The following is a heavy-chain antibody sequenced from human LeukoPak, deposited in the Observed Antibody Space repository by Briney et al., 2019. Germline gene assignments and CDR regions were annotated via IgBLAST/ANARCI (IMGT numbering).Heavy chain of an antibody. D-gene: IGHD4-23*01. CDR2: ISSSGSTI. Sequence: GGSLRLSCAASGFSLSNYEMNWVRQAPGKGLEWVSYISSSGSTIYYADSVKGRFTISRDNAKNSLYLQMNSLRAEDTAVYYCARATVVSTMDYWGQGTLVTVSS. CDR3: ARATVVSTMDY. J-gene: IGHJ4*02. V-gene: IGHV3-48*03. CDR1: GFSLSNYE.